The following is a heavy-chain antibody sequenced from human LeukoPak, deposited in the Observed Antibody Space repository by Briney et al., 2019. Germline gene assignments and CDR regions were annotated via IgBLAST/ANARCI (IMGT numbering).Heavy chain of an antibody. Sequence: SETLSLTCSVSGDSISTYYWRWMRQPPGKGLEFIGYIYYSGRTNYNPSLKSRVTISVDTSENQFSLKLSSVTAADTAVYYCARGHCTGGFCYYDAFDIWGQGTMVTVSS. CDR2: IYYSGRT. D-gene: IGHD2-8*02. V-gene: IGHV4-59*01. CDR1: GDSISTYY. J-gene: IGHJ3*02. CDR3: ARGHCTGGFCYYDAFDI.